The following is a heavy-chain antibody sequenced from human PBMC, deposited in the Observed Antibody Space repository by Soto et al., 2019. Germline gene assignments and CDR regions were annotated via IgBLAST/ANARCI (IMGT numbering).Heavy chain of an antibody. CDR1: GFTFDDYA. CDR2: INWNGGSI. CDR3: AKDTSSGGLVKGAFDI. V-gene: IGHV3-9*01. D-gene: IGHD6-19*01. J-gene: IGHJ3*02. Sequence: EVQLVESGGGLVQPGRSLRLSCAASGFTFDDYAMHWVRQAPGKGLEWVSNINWNGGSIGYADSVKGRFTISRDNAKNSLYLQMNSLRAEDTALYYCAKDTSSGGLVKGAFDIWGQGTMVTVSS.